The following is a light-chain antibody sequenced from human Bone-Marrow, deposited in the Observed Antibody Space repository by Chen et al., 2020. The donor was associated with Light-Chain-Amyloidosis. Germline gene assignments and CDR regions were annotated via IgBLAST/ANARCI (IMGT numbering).Light chain of an antibody. CDR2: DDD. V-gene: IGLV6-57*01. Sequence: FMLTQPHSVSESPGKSVIISCTRSSGSIATNYVQWYQPRPGSSPTTVIYDDDQRPSGVPDRFAGSIDGSDNTASLTISGLENEDEAEYDCQSKQGSSQGMFGGGSNLT. CDR1: SGSIATNY. J-gene: IGLJ3*02. CDR3: QSKQGSSQGM.